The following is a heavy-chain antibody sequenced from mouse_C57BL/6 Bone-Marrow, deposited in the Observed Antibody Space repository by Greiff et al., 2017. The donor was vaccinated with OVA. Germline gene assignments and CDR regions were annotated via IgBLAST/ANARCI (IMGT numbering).Heavy chain of an antibody. CDR3: ASLTPETWFAY. V-gene: IGHV5-6*01. D-gene: IGHD1-1*01. J-gene: IGHJ3*01. CDR1: GFTFSSYG. Sequence: EVKLVESGGDLVKPGGSLKLSCAASGFTFSSYGMSWVRQTPDKRLEWVATISSGGSYTYYPDSVEGRFTISRDNAKNTLYLQMSSLKSEDTAMYYCASLTPETWFAYWGQGTLVTVSA. CDR2: ISSGGSYT.